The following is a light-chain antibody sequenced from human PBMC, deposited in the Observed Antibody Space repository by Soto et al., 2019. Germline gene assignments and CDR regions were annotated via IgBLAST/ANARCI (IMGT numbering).Light chain of an antibody. CDR1: QSISTY. CDR2: DAS. CDR3: QQRSKWPIT. Sequence: EIVLTQSPATLSLSPGERATLSCRASQSISTYLAWYQQKPGQAPRLLIYDASNWATGIPARFSGSGSGTDFTLTISSLEPEDFAVYYCQQRSKWPITFGQGTRLEIK. J-gene: IGKJ5*01. V-gene: IGKV3-11*01.